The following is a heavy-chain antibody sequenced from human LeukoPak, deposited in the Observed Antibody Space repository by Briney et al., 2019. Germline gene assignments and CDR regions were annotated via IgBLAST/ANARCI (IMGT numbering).Heavy chain of an antibody. D-gene: IGHD3-22*01. J-gene: IGHJ4*02. CDR3: ASFYYESSGNYYVPFDY. CDR2: SYYSGST. CDR1: GGSISSGGYY. V-gene: IGHV4-31*03. Sequence: SETLSLTCTVSGGSISSGGYYWSWIRQHPGKGLEWIGYSYYSGSTYYNPSLKSRVTISVDTSKNQFSLKLSSVTAADTAVYYCASFYYESSGNYYVPFDYWGQGTLVTVSS.